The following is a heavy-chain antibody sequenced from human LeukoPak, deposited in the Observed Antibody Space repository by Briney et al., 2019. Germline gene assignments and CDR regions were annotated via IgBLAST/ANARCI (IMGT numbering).Heavy chain of an antibody. Sequence: SETLSLTCAVYGGSFSGYYWSWIRQPPGKGLEWIGEINHSGSTNYNPSLKSRVTISVDTSKNQFSLKLSSVTAADTAVYYCSAAITVVTPYYWGQGTLVTVSS. V-gene: IGHV4-34*01. CDR2: INHSGST. D-gene: IGHD4-23*01. J-gene: IGHJ4*02. CDR1: GGSFSGYY. CDR3: SAAITVVTPYY.